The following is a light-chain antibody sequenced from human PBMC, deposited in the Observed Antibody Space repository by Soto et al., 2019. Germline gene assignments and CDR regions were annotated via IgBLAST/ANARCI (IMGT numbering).Light chain of an antibody. V-gene: IGKV1-5*01. CDR1: QSISGW. J-gene: IGKJ2*01. Sequence: DIQMTQSPSTLSASVGDRVTITCRASQSISGWLAWYQHKPGRAPHLLIYDAVNLENGVPSRFSGSGSGTEFTLTISSLQPDDFATYYCQQYNSNPYAFGQGTKLEIK. CDR3: QQYNSNPYA. CDR2: DAV.